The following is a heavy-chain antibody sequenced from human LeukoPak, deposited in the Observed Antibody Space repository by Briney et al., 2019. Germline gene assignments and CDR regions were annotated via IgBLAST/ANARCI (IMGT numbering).Heavy chain of an antibody. CDR3: AKIAAAGRDYYYYMDV. D-gene: IGHD6-13*01. J-gene: IGHJ6*03. CDR1: GFTFSSYG. V-gene: IGHV3-30*02. CDR2: IRYDGSNK. Sequence: GGSLRLSCAASGFTFSSYGMHWVRQAPGKGLEWVAFIRYDGSNKYYADSVKGRFTISRDNSKNTLYLQMNSLRAEDTAVYYCAKIAAAGRDYYYYMDVWGKGTTVTVSS.